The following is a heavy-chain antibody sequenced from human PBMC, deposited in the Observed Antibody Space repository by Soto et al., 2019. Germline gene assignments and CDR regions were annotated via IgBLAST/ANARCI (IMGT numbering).Heavy chain of an antibody. V-gene: IGHV1-2*04. CDR3: ARGHSTDCSNGVCSFFYNHEMDV. Sequence: ASVKVSCKASGYSFTDYHIHWVRQAPGRGLEWLGRINPKSGGTSTAQKFQGWVTMTRDRSISTVYMELTRLRSDDTAVYFCARGHSTDCSNGVCSFFYNHEMDVWGQGTTVTVSS. CDR2: INPKSGGT. D-gene: IGHD2-8*01. CDR1: GYSFTDYH. J-gene: IGHJ6*01.